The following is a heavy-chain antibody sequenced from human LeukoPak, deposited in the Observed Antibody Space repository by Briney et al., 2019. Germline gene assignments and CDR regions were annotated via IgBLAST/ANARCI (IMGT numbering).Heavy chain of an antibody. CDR3: AGRTSSSWHY. CDR2: ISGSSRNI. Sequence: GGSLRLSCAASGFTFSDYSMTWSRQAPGKGLEWVSYISGSSRNINYADSVEGLFTISRDNANNLLYLQMNSLRVEDTAVYYCAGRTSSSWHYWGQGTLVTVSS. V-gene: IGHV3-11*03. J-gene: IGHJ4*02. D-gene: IGHD6-13*01. CDR1: GFTFSDYS.